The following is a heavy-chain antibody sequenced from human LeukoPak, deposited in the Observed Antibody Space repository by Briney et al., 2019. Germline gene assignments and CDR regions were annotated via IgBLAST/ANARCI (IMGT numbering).Heavy chain of an antibody. CDR1: GYTFTSYY. CDR3: ARADYYGSGSYEN. J-gene: IGHJ4*02. CDR2: INPSGGST. Sequence: ASVKVSCKASGYTFTSYYMHRVRQAPGQGLEWMGIINPSGGSTTYAQKVQGRVTMTRDTSTSTVYMELSSLRSEDTAVYYCARADYYGSGSYENWGQGTLVTVSS. D-gene: IGHD3-10*01. V-gene: IGHV1-46*01.